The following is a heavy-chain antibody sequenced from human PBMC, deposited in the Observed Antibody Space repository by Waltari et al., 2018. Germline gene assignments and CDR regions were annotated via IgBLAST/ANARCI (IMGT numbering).Heavy chain of an antibody. Sequence: QVQLVQSGAEVKKPGASVKVSCKASGYTFTGYYMHWVRQAPGQGLEWMGRIKPNSGGTNYAQKFQGRVTMTRDTSISTAYMELSRLRADDTAVYYCARYINSEWETLGFDYWGQGTLVTVSS. V-gene: IGHV1-2*06. J-gene: IGHJ4*02. CDR1: GYTFTGYY. CDR2: IKPNSGGT. CDR3: ARYINSEWETLGFDY. D-gene: IGHD1-26*01.